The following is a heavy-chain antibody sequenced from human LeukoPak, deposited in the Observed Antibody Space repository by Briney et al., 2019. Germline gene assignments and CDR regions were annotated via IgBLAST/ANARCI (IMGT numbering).Heavy chain of an antibody. CDR3: AKGVTMIRYYFDY. D-gene: IGHD3-22*01. CDR2: VSFDGRNE. CDR1: GFTFSNCA. Sequence: QTGGSLRLSCAASGFTFSNCAMHWVRQAPGKGLEWVAVVSFDGRNEYYADFVKGRFTISRDNSKNTLYLQVNSLRAEDTAVYYCAKGVTMIRYYFDYWGQGTLVTVSS. J-gene: IGHJ4*02. V-gene: IGHV3-30*04.